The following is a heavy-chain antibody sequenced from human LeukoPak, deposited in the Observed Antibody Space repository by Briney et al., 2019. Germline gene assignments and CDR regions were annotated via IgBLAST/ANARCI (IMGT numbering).Heavy chain of an antibody. CDR1: AFVFSVHS. CDR3: AHSITGLEWLLHGVYFDY. CDR2: ISGSGGST. Sequence: PGGSLRLSCAASAFVFSVHSMHWVRQAPGKGLEWVSAISGSGGSTYYADSVKGRFTISRDNSKNTLYLQMNSLRAEDTAVYYCAHSITGLEWLLHGVYFDYWGQGTLVTVSS. D-gene: IGHD3-3*01. V-gene: IGHV3-23*01. J-gene: IGHJ4*02.